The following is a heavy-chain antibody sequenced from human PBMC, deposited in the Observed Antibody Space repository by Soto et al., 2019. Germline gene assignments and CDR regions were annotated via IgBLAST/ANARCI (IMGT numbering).Heavy chain of an antibody. CDR2: IIPIFGTA. J-gene: IGHJ5*02. CDR3: ASGRGYPRGSRYQLLGSWFDP. D-gene: IGHD2-2*01. Sequence: SVNVSCKSSGGTFSSYSISWVRRAPGQGLECMGGIIPIFGTANYAQKFQGRVTITADESTSTAYMELSSLRSEDTAVYYCASGRGYPRGSRYQLLGSWFDPWGQGTLVTVSS. V-gene: IGHV1-69*13. CDR1: GGTFSSYS.